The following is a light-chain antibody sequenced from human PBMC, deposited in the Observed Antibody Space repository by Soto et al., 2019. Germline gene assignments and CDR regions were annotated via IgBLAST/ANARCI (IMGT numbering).Light chain of an antibody. CDR3: QQRSNWPSGYT. V-gene: IGKV3-11*01. CDR2: DAS. Sequence: EIVLTQSPATLSLSPGERATLSCRASQSVSSYLAWYQQKPGQAPRLLIYDASNRATGIPARFSGSGSGTDFTLTISSLEPEDFAVYYCQQRSNWPSGYTFGQGTKLEIE. CDR1: QSVSSY. J-gene: IGKJ2*01.